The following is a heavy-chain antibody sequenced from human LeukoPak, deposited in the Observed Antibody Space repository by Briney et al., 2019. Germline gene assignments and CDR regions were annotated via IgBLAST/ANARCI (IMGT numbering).Heavy chain of an antibody. J-gene: IGHJ4*02. CDR2: ISSSSGTI. CDR1: GFPFRTYT. CDR3: AREWRGAFDY. Sequence: GSLRLSCATSGFPFRTYTMNWVRRAPGKGLEWVSYISSSSGTIYYADSVKGRFTTSRDNAKNSLYLQMNSLRAEDTAVYYCAREWRGAFDYWGQGTLVTVSS. V-gene: IGHV3-48*01. D-gene: IGHD4/OR15-4a*01.